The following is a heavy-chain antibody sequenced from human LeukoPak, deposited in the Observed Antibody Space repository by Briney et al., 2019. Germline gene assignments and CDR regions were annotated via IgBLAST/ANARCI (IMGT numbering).Heavy chain of an antibody. V-gene: IGHV1-2*06. CDR1: GYIFTDYY. J-gene: IGHJ3*02. CDR3: ARPRTSGWIHDVYDI. CDR2: INPNSGGT. D-gene: IGHD6-19*01. Sequence: ASVKVSCKASGYIFTDYYMHWVRQAPGQELGWMGRINPNSGGTNYAQKFQGRVTMTRDTSISTAYMELSGLRFDDTAVYYCARPRTSGWIHDVYDIWGQGTMVTVPS.